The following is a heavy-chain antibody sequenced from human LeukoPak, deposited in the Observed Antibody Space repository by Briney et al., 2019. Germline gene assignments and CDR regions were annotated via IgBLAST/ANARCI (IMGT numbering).Heavy chain of an antibody. J-gene: IGHJ4*02. CDR1: GFTFSNYG. D-gene: IGHD6-13*01. CDR3: AKSTSSWYEY. Sequence: PGGSLRLSCEASGFTFSNYGMSWVRQAPGKGLEWVSSISGSGGTTYYADSVKGRFTISRDNSKNTLYLQMNSLRAEDTAVYYCAKSTSSWYEYWGQGTLVTVSS. CDR2: ISGSGGTT. V-gene: IGHV3-23*01.